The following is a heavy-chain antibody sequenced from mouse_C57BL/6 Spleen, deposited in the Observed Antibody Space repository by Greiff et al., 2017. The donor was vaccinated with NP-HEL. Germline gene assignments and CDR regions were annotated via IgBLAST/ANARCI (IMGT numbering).Heavy chain of an antibody. J-gene: IGHJ2*01. Sequence: EVKLQESGGGLVQPGGSLSLSCAASGFTFTDYYMSWVRQPPGKALEWLGFIRNKANGYTTEYSASVKGRFTISRDNSQSILYLQMNALRAEDSATYYCARYSAAQALDYWGQGTTLTVSS. V-gene: IGHV7-3*01. CDR1: GFTFTDYY. D-gene: IGHD3-2*02. CDR3: ARYSAAQALDY. CDR2: IRNKANGYTT.